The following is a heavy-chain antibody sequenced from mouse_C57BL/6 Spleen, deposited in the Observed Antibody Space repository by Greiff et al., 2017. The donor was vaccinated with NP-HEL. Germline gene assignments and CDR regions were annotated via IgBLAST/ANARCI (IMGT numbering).Heavy chain of an antibody. Sequence: VQLQQPGAELVKPGASVKMSCKASGYTFTSYWITWVKQRPGQGLEWIGDIYPGSGSTNYNEKFKSKATLTVDTSSSTAYMQLSSLTSEDSAVYYCARLYDGYYVGFAYWGQGTLVTVSA. CDR2: IYPGSGST. J-gene: IGHJ3*01. CDR3: ARLYDGYYVGFAY. CDR1: GYTFTSYW. V-gene: IGHV1-55*01. D-gene: IGHD2-3*01.